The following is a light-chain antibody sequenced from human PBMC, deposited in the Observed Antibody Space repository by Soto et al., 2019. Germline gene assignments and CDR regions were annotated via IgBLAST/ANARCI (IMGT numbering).Light chain of an antibody. CDR3: QHYGSSPPIT. V-gene: IGKV3-20*01. CDR2: GAS. Sequence: EIVLTQSPGTLSLSPGERATLSCRASQSVSSSFLAWYQQKPGQAPRLLIYGASSRATGIPDRFSGSGSGTDFTLTISGLEPADFAVYYCQHYGSSPPITFGQGTRLEIK. J-gene: IGKJ5*01. CDR1: QSVSSSF.